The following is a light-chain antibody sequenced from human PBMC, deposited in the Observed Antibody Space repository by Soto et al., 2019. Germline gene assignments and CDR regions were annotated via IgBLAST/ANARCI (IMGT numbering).Light chain of an antibody. J-gene: IGLJ1*01. CDR1: SANIGAGYD. Sequence: QSVLTQPPSVSGSPGQSVTISCTWISANIGAGYDVHWYQQLPGTAPKLLIYVNRNRPSGVPDRFSGSKSGTSASLAITGLQAEDEADYYCQSYDSSLSGYVFGTGTKVTVL. CDR2: VNR. CDR3: QSYDSSLSGYV. V-gene: IGLV1-40*01.